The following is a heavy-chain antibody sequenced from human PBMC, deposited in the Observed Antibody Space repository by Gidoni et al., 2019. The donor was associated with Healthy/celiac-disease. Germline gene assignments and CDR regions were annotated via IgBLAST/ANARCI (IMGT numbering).Heavy chain of an antibody. CDR1: GYTFTSYA. V-gene: IGHV1-3*01. D-gene: IGHD2-15*01. CDR3: ARDQRIVVVVAAIRSGFRVGFDP. J-gene: IGHJ5*02. Sequence: QVQLVQSGAEVKKPGASVKVSCKASGYTFTSYAMHWLRQAPGQRLEWMGWINAGNGNTKYSQKFQGRVTITRDTSASTAYMELSSLRSEDTAVYYCARDQRIVVVVAAIRSGFRVGFDPWGQGTLVTVSS. CDR2: INAGNGNT.